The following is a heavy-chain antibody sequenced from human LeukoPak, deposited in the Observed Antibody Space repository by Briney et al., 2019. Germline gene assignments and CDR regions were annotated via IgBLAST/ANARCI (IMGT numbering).Heavy chain of an antibody. CDR3: ARRGVPGYYDSSVELDY. D-gene: IGHD3-22*01. V-gene: IGHV1-2*06. J-gene: IGHJ4*02. CDR2: INPNSGGT. CDR1: GGTFSSYA. Sequence: GASVKVSCKASGGTFSSYAISWVRQAPGQGLEWMGRINPNSGGTNYAQKFQGRVTMTRDTSISTAYMELSRLRSDDTAVYYCARRGVPGYYDSSVELDYWGQGTLVTVSS.